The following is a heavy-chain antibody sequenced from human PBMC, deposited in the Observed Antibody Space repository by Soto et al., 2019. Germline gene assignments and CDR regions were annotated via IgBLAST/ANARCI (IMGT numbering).Heavy chain of an antibody. J-gene: IGHJ4*02. CDR3: TRAMYYDFWSGYSDY. CDR1: GFTFGDYA. Sequence: GGSLRLSCTASGFTFGDYAMSWFRQAPGKGLEGVGFIRSKAYGGTTEYAASVKGRFTISRDDSKSIAYLQMNSLKTEDTAVYYCTRAMYYDFWSGYSDYWGQGTLVTVSS. D-gene: IGHD3-3*01. CDR2: IRSKAYGGTT. V-gene: IGHV3-49*03.